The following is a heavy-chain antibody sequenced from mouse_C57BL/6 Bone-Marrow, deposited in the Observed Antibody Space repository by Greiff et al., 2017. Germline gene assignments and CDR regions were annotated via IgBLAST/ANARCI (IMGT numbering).Heavy chain of an antibody. J-gene: IGHJ1*03. V-gene: IGHV7-1*01. Sequence: EVQVVESGGGLVQSGRSLRLSCATSGFTFSDFYMEWVRPAPGTGLEWIAASRNKANDYTTESSASVQGRFIVSRDTSQSILYLQMNALRAEDTAIYYCARDAGYFDVWGTGTTVTVSS. CDR1: GFTFSDFY. CDR2: SRNKANDYTT. CDR3: ARDAGYFDV.